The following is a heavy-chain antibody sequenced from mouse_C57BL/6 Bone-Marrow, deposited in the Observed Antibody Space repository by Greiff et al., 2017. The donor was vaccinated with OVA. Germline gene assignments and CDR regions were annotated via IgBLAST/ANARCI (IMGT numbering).Heavy chain of an antibody. J-gene: IGHJ1*03. Sequence: QVQLQQPGAELVKPGASVKLSCKASGYTFTSYWMHWVKQRPGQGLEWIGMIHPNSGSTNYNEKFKSKATLTVDKSSSTAYMQLSSLTSEDSAVYYCASLYYYGSPLLYWYFDVWGTGTTVTVSS. CDR3: ASLYYYGSPLLYWYFDV. D-gene: IGHD1-1*01. V-gene: IGHV1-64*01. CDR2: IHPNSGST. CDR1: GYTFTSYW.